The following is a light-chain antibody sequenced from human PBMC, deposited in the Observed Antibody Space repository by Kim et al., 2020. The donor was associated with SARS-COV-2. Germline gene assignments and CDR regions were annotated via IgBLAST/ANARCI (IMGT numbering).Light chain of an antibody. J-gene: IGKJ2*01. Sequence: QSASVSCRSSQSLVRSNCVIWLSWIQKRQGKSPRRLIYNFSQCEVGVPERLSGSGSGTDFTLTIRRVEAENVGIYYCLKGTHWPKPFGKGTKL. CDR2: NFS. CDR1: QSLVRSNCVIW. V-gene: IGKV2-30*02. CDR3: LKGTHWPKP.